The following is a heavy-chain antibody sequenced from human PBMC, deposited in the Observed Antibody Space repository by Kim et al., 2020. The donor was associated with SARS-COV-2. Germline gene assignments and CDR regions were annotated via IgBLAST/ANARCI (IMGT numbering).Heavy chain of an antibody. CDR3: ARRTVVVPGGPLDGMDV. J-gene: IGHJ6*02. CDR2: IDPSDSYT. Sequence: GESLKISCKGSGYSFTSYWISWVRQMPGKGLEWMGRIDPSDSYTNYSPSFQGHVTISADKSISTAYLQWSSLKASDTAMYYCARRTVVVPGGPLDGMDVWGQGTTVTVSS. V-gene: IGHV5-10-1*01. CDR1: GYSFTSYW. D-gene: IGHD2-2*01.